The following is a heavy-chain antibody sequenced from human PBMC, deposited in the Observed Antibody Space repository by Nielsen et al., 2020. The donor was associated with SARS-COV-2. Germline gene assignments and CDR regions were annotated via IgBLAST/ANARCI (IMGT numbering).Heavy chain of an antibody. CDR3: ARVYKRDTAMVTGAFDI. V-gene: IGHV1-46*01. Sequence: ASVKVSCKASGYTFTSYYMHWVRQAPGQGLEWMGIINPSGGSTSYAQKFQGRVTMTRDTPTSTVYMELSSLRSEDTAVYYCARVYKRDTAMVTGAFDIWGQGTMVTVSS. D-gene: IGHD5-18*01. J-gene: IGHJ3*02. CDR2: INPSGGST. CDR1: GYTFTSYY.